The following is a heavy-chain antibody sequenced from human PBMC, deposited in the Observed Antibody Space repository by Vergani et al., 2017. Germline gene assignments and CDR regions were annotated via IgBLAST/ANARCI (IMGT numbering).Heavy chain of an antibody. CDR3: ARVPAIDFWSGYYFYGMDV. CDR2: IYYSGST. J-gene: IGHJ6*02. D-gene: IGHD3-3*01. V-gene: IGHV4-59*01. CDR1: GGSISSYY. Sequence: QVQLQESGPGLVKPSETLSLTCTVSGGSISSYYWSWIRQPPGKGLEWLGYIYYSGSTNYNPSLKSRVTISVDTSKNHVSRKLSSVNAADTAVYYFARVPAIDFWSGYYFYGMDVWCQGTTVTVSS.